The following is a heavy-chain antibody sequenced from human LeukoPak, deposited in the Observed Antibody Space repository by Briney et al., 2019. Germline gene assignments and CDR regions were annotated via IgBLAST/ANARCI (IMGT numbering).Heavy chain of an antibody. V-gene: IGHV1-24*01. CDR3: ATEKDLLLDS. CDR1: GYSLSELS. CDR2: FDLGDDET. Sequence: GASVKVSCKVSGYSLSELSTHWVRQAPGQGLEWMGGFDLGDDETIYAQKFQGRVTMTEDTSTDTAYLELSSLRSEDTAVYFCATEKDLLLDSWGQGTPVTVSS. D-gene: IGHD1-26*01. J-gene: IGHJ5*01.